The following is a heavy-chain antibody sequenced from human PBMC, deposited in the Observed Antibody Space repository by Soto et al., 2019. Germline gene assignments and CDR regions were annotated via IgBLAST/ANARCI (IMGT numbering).Heavy chain of an antibody. D-gene: IGHD3-22*01. V-gene: IGHV4-59*01. Sequence: SETLSLTCTVSGDSISSSYWNWIRQAPGKGLEWIGYIDDTGSTNYNPSLKSRVTLSVDPSNNQYSLKLSSVTAADTAVYYCARSSGVYDSSEAYFGQVTLVTVSS. J-gene: IGHJ4*02. CDR3: ARSSGVYDSSEAY. CDR1: GDSISSSY. CDR2: IDDTGST.